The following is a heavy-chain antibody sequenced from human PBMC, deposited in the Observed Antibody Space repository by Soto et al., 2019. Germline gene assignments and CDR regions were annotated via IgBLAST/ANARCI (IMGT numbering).Heavy chain of an antibody. J-gene: IGHJ3*02. CDR1: GGSFSGYY. Sequence: PSETLSLTCAVYGGSFSGYYWSWIRQPPGKGLEWIGEINHSGSTNYNPSLKSRVTISVDTSKNQFSLKLSSVTAADTAVYYCGRGDLQGYCSGGSCYSAFDIWGQGTMVTVSS. CDR3: GRGDLQGYCSGGSCYSAFDI. V-gene: IGHV4-34*01. CDR2: INHSGST. D-gene: IGHD2-15*01.